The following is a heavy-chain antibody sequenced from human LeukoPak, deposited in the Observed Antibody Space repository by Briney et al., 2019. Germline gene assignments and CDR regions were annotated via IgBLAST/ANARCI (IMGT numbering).Heavy chain of an antibody. J-gene: IGHJ4*02. CDR1: GGSFSGYY. V-gene: IGHV4-34*01. D-gene: IGHD3-10*01. CDR3: ARDLVNYYGSGMGFDY. CDR2: INHSGST. Sequence: PSETLSLTCAVYGGSFSGYYWSWIRQPPGKGLEWIGEINHSGSTNYNPSLKSRVTISVDTSKNQFSLKLSSVTAADTAVYYCARDLVNYYGSGMGFDYWGQGTLVTVSS.